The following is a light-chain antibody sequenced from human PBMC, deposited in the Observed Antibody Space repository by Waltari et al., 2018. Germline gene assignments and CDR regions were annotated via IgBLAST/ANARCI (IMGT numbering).Light chain of an antibody. V-gene: IGLV2-14*03. Sequence: QSALTQPASVSGSPGQSITISCTGTSSDVGAYDYVSWYQQHPGKAPKVVIYDVTKGPSGVSNRFSGSKSGSTASLTISGLQAEDEADYYCSSRTSSITWVFGGGTKLTVL. J-gene: IGLJ3*02. CDR3: SSRTSSITWV. CDR1: SSDVGAYDY. CDR2: DVT.